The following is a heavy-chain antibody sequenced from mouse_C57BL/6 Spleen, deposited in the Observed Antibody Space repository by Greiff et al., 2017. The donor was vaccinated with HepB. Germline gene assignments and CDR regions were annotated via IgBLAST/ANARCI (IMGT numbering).Heavy chain of an antibody. CDR2: IDPSDSYT. CDR3: ARGDYGD. V-gene: IGHV1-50*01. Sequence: VQLQQSGAELVKPGASVKLSCKASGYTFTSYWMQWVKQRPGQGLEWIGEIDPSDSYTNYNQKFKGKATLTVDTSSSTAYMQLSSLTSEDSAVYYCARGDYGDWGPGTTLPVSS. D-gene: IGHD1-1*01. CDR1: GYTFTSYW. J-gene: IGHJ2*01.